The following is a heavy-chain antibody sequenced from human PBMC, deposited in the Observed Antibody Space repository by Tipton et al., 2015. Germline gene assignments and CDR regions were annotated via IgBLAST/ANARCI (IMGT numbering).Heavy chain of an antibody. J-gene: IGHJ4*02. D-gene: IGHD4-23*01. CDR2: INESGST. CDR1: NGSLSDYY. V-gene: IGHV4-34*01. Sequence: TLSLTCAVHNGSLSDYYWSWIRQPPGKGLQWIGEINESGSTNYNPSLKSRVPLSMDMSQNQFSLKMTSVPAADTAFYYCARGGLDGGNSVFHWGQGNLVSVSS. CDR3: ARGGLDGGNSVFH.